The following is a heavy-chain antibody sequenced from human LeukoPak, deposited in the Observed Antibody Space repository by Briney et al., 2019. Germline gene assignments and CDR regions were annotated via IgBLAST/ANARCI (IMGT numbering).Heavy chain of an antibody. CDR1: GFTFSSYE. CDR3: AIGWQLDRFDY. Sequence: GGSLRLSCAASGFTFSSYEMNWVRHAPGKGLEWVSYISSSGSTIYYADSVKGRFTISRDNAQNSLYLQMNSLRAEDTAVYYCAIGWQLDRFDYWGQGTLVTVSS. D-gene: IGHD6-6*01. J-gene: IGHJ4*02. CDR2: ISSSGSTI. V-gene: IGHV3-48*03.